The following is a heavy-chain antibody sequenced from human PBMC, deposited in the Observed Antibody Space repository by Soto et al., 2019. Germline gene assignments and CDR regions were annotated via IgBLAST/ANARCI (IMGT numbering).Heavy chain of an antibody. CDR3: ARGGYCSSTSCPHYYYYGMDV. CDR2: INAGNGNT. Sequence: GASVKVSCKASGYTFTSYVMHWVRQAPGQRLEWMGWINAGNGNTKYSQKFQGRVTITRDTSASTAYMELSSLRSEDTAVYYCARGGYCSSTSCPHYYYYGMDVWGQGTTVTVSS. D-gene: IGHD2-2*01. J-gene: IGHJ6*02. CDR1: GYTFTSYV. V-gene: IGHV1-3*01.